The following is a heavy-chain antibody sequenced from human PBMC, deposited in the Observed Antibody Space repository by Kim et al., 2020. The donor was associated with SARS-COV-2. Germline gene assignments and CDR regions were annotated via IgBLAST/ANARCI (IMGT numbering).Heavy chain of an antibody. J-gene: IGHJ3*02. CDR3: ARVSGYHDAFDI. CDR2: ISYDGSNK. D-gene: IGHD3-22*01. V-gene: IGHV3-30-3*01. CDR1: GFTFSSYA. Sequence: GGSLRLSCAASGFTFSSYAMHWVRQAPGKGLEWVAVISYDGSNKYYADSVKGRFTISRDNSKNTLYLQMNSLRAEDTAVYYCARVSGYHDAFDIWGQGTMVTVSS.